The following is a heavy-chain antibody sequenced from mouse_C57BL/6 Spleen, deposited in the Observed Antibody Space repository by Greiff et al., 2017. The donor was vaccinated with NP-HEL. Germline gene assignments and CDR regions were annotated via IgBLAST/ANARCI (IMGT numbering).Heavy chain of an antibody. J-gene: IGHJ4*01. V-gene: IGHV1-19*01. CDR1: GYTFTDYY. D-gene: IGHD2-4*01. CDR2: INPYNGGT. Sequence: EVQLQQSGPVLVKPGASVKMSCKASGYTFTDYYMNWVKQSHGKSLEWIGVINPYNGGTSYNQKFKGKATLTVDKSSSTAYMELNSLTSEDSAVYDCARSSDYDGFYYYAMDYWGQGTSVTVSS. CDR3: ARSSDYDGFYYYAMDY.